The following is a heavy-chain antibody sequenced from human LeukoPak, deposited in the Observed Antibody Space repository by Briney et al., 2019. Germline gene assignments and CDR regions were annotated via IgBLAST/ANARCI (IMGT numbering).Heavy chain of an antibody. J-gene: IGHJ4*02. Sequence: SETLSLTCTVSGGSISSYYWSWIRQPPGKGLELIGYIYYSGSTNYNPSLKTRVTISVDTSRNQFSLRLSSVTAADTAVYYCARRDSSGYYSYFDSWGQGTLVTVSS. CDR1: GGSISSYY. CDR2: IYYSGST. D-gene: IGHD3-22*01. CDR3: ARRDSSGYYSYFDS. V-gene: IGHV4-59*08.